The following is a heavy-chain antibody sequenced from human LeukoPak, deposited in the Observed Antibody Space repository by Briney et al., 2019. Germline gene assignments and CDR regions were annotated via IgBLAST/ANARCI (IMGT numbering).Heavy chain of an antibody. CDR1: GYTFTSYY. CDR2: INPSGGST. CDR3: AREGTTVSYYYYGIDV. J-gene: IGHJ6*02. D-gene: IGHD4-11*01. Sequence: GASVKVSCKASGYTFTSYYMHWVRQAPGQGLEWMGIINPSGGSTSYAQKFQGRVTMTRDTSTSTVYMELSSLRSEDTAVYYCAREGTTVSYYYYGIDVWGQGTTVTVSS. V-gene: IGHV1-46*01.